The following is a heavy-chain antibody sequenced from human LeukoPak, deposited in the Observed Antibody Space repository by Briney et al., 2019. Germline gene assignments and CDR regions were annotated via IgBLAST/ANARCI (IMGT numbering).Heavy chain of an antibody. CDR3: ARWNGDYGYYYYDMDV. V-gene: IGHV3-7*03. CDR1: GFTFSSYW. Sequence: GGSLRLSCAASGFTFSSYWMSWVRQAPGKGLEWVANIKQDGSEKYYVDSVKGRFTISRDNAKNSLYLQMNSLRAEDTAVYYCARWNGDYGYYYYDMDVWGQGTTVTVSS. CDR2: IKQDGSEK. D-gene: IGHD4-17*01. J-gene: IGHJ6*02.